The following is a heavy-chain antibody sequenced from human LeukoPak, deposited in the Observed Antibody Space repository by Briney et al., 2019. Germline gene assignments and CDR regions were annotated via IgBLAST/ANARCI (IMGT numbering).Heavy chain of an antibody. Sequence: GGSLRLSCAASGFAFSDYYMSWIRQAPGKGLEWVSYISSSSSYTNYADSVKGRFTISRDNAKNSLYLQMNSLRAEDTAVYYCARESLRFGELLSSWGQGTLVTVSS. V-gene: IGHV3-11*05. CDR3: ARESLRFGELLSS. D-gene: IGHD3-10*01. J-gene: IGHJ5*02. CDR1: GFAFSDYY. CDR2: ISSSSSYT.